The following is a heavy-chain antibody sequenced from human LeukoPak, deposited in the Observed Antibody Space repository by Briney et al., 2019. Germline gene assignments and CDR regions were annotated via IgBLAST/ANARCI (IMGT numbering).Heavy chain of an antibody. Sequence: GGSLRLSCAASGFTFSSYLMNWVRQAPGKGLEWVANIKRDGNEKNYVDSVRGRFSISRDNAKNSLYLQMDSLRAEDTAAYYCAKEGAYPIITYDSWGQGALVTVSS. V-gene: IGHV3-7*01. CDR3: AKEGAYPIITYDS. CDR2: IKRDGNEK. CDR1: GFTFSSYL. J-gene: IGHJ5*01. D-gene: IGHD3-10*01.